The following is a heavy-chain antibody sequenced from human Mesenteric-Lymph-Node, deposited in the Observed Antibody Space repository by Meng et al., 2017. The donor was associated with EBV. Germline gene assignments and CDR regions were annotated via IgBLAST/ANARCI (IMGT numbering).Heavy chain of an antibody. CDR1: GGSFSGYY. CDR3: ARGFLSFVRVFDY. D-gene: IGHD2/OR15-2a*01. J-gene: IGHJ4*02. V-gene: IGHV4-34*01. CDR2: INHSGST. Sequence: QGQLQESRPGLGKPSETLSLTCAVYGGSFSGYYWSWIRQPPGKGLEWIGEINHSGSTNYNPSLKSRVTISVDTSKNQFSLKLSSVTAADTAVYYCARGFLSFVRVFDYWGQGTLVTVSS.